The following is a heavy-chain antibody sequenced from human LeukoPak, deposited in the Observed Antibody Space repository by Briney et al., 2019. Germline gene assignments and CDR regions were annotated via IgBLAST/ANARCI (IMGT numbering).Heavy chain of an antibody. CDR3: ARDLSSLQFDY. J-gene: IGHJ4*02. Sequence: GGSLRLSCAASGFTFSSYWMNWARQAPGKGLEWVASINHNGNVNYYVDSVKGRFTISRDNAKNSLYLQMSNLRAEDTAVYYCARDLSSLQFDYWGQGTLVTVSS. CDR2: INHNGNVN. D-gene: IGHD5-24*01. CDR1: GFTFSSYW. V-gene: IGHV3-7*01.